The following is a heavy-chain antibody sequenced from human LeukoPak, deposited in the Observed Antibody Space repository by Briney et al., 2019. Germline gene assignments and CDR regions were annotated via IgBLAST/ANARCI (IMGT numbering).Heavy chain of an antibody. Sequence: SGPTLVNPTQTLTLTCTFSGFSLSTSGVGVGWIRQPPGKVLEWLALIYWDDDKRCSPSLKSRLTITKDTSKNQVVLTMTNMDPVDTATYYCARFPYCSSTSCPWDYWGQGTLVTVSS. CDR2: IYWDDDK. J-gene: IGHJ4*02. CDR1: GFSLSTSGVG. V-gene: IGHV2-5*02. D-gene: IGHD2-2*01. CDR3: ARFPYCSSTSCPWDY.